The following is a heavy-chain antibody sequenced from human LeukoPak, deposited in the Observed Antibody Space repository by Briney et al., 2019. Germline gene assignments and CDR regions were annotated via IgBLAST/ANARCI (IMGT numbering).Heavy chain of an antibody. J-gene: IGHJ3*02. Sequence: SETLSLTCVVSGYPVSSNSYWAWIRQSPGKGLEWIGSIHHGGNTYYNPSLMSRVSMSLDTSKNQCSLNLNSVTAADTAAFYCARWLGNGFDIWGQGTMVTVSS. CDR2: IHHGGNT. D-gene: IGHD6-19*01. CDR3: ARWLGNGFDI. V-gene: IGHV4-38-2*01. CDR1: GYPVSSNSY.